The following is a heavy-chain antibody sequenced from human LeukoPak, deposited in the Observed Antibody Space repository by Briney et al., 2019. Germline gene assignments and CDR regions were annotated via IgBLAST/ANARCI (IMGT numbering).Heavy chain of an antibody. J-gene: IGHJ4*02. D-gene: IGHD3-22*01. V-gene: IGHV1-18*01. Sequence: ASVKVSCKASGYTFTSYGISWVRQTPGQGLEWMGWISGYNGNTNYAQKFQGRVTMTRDTSTSTVYMELSSLRSEDTAVYYCARDCLIRNYYDSSGYCHFDYWGQGTLVTVSS. CDR1: GYTFTSYG. CDR3: ARDCLIRNYYDSSGYCHFDY. CDR2: ISGYNGNT.